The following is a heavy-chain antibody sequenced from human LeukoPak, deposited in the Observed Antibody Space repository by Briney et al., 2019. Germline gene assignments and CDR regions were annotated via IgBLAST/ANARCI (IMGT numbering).Heavy chain of an antibody. CDR2: IYSGST. CDR1: GGSISTSNYY. CDR3: ARVDSSGWKYYFDY. D-gene: IGHD6-19*01. Sequence: PSETLSLTCTVSGGSISTSNYYWGWIRQPPGKGLEWIGNIYSGSTYYSPSLRSRVTISLDTSRNQFSLKLNSVTAADTAVYYCARVDSSGWKYYFDYWGQGTLVTVSS. V-gene: IGHV4-39*07. J-gene: IGHJ4*02.